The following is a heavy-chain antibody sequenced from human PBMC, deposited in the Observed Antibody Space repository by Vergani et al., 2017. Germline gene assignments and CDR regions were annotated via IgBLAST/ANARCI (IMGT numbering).Heavy chain of an antibody. V-gene: IGHV4-61*01. Sequence: QVQLQESGPGLVKPSETLSLTCTVSGGSVSSGSYYWSWIRQPPGKGLEWIGYIYYSGSTNYNPSLKSRVTISVDTSKNQFSLKLSSVTAADTAVYYCARILSSGYQANWFDPWGQGTLVTVSS. D-gene: IGHD3-22*01. J-gene: IGHJ5*02. CDR2: IYYSGST. CDR3: ARILSSGYQANWFDP. CDR1: GGSVSSGSYY.